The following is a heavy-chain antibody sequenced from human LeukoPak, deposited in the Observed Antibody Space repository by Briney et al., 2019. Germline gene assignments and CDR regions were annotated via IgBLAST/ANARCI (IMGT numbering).Heavy chain of an antibody. CDR1: GGSISSYH. D-gene: IGHD4-11*01. J-gene: IGHJ4*02. V-gene: IGHV4-59*01. CDR3: ARTDSHYLSFDY. CDR2: IYYSGST. Sequence: NPSETLSLTCTVSGGSISSYHWSWIRQPPGKGLEWIGYIYYSGSTNYNPSLKSRVTISVDTSKNQFSLNLNSVTAADTAVYYCARTDSHYLSFDYWGQGTLVTVSS.